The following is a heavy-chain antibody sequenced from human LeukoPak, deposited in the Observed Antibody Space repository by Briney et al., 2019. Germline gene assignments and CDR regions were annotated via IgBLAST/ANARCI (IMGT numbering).Heavy chain of an antibody. Sequence: SETLSLTCAVSGGSISSSDWWSWVRQPPGKGLEWIGEIYHSGSTNYNPSLKSRVAISVDKSKNQFSLKLSSVTAADTAVYYCARVSSGATTVDYWGQGTLVTVSS. CDR2: IYHSGST. CDR3: ARVSSGATTVDY. V-gene: IGHV4-4*02. J-gene: IGHJ4*02. D-gene: IGHD1-26*01. CDR1: GGSISSSDW.